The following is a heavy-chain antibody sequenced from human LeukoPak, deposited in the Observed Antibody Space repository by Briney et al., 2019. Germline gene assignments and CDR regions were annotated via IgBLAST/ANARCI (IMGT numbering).Heavy chain of an antibody. Sequence: KPSETLSLTCAVSGGSISSYYWSWIRQPPGKGLEWIGYIYYSGSTNYNPSLKSRVTISVDTSKNQFSLKLSSVTAADTAVYYCARGRYDSSGYYYPESAFDIWGQGTMVTVSS. CDR2: IYYSGST. J-gene: IGHJ3*02. CDR3: ARGRYDSSGYYYPESAFDI. D-gene: IGHD3-22*01. CDR1: GGSISSYY. V-gene: IGHV4-59*01.